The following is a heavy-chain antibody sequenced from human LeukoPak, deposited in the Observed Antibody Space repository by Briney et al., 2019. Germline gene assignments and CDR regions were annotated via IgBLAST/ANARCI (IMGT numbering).Heavy chain of an antibody. V-gene: IGHV3-21*01. D-gene: IGHD3-3*01. J-gene: IGHJ4*02. CDR2: ISSSSSYI. CDR3: ARGYDFWSGYYGY. Sequence: GGSLRLSCAASGFTFSSYSMNWVRQAPGKGLEWVSSISSSSSYIYYADSVKGRFTISRDNAKNSLYLQMNSLRVEDTAVYYCARGYDFWSGYYGYWGQGTLVTVSS. CDR1: GFTFSSYS.